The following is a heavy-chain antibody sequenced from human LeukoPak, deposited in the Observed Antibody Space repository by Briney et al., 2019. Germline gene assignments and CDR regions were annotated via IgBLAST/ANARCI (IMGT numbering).Heavy chain of an antibody. CDR3: ARSYFDY. Sequence: SETLSLTCTASYNSISSRSYHWRWIRQPAGKGLEWIGRIYSSGSTNYNPSLKIRVTISVDTSKKQFSLKLSSVTAADTAVYYCARSYFDYWGQGTLVTVSS. J-gene: IGHJ4*02. CDR2: IYSSGST. CDR1: YNSISSRSYH. V-gene: IGHV4-61*02.